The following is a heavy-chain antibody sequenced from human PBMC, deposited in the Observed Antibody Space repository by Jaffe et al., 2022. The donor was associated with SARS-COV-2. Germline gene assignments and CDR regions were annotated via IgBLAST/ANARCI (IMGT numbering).Heavy chain of an antibody. CDR3: ARVTLWVGGSYTACAFDI. CDR1: GYSISSGYY. V-gene: IGHV4-38-2*02. J-gene: IGHJ3*02. CDR2: IYHSGST. D-gene: IGHD1-26*01. Sequence: QVQLQESGPGLVKPSETLSLTCTVSGYSISSGYYWGWIRQPPGKGLEWIGSIYHSGSTYYNPSLKSRVTISVDTSKNQFSLKLSSVTAADTAVYYCARVTLWVGGSYTACAFDIWGQGTMVTVSS.